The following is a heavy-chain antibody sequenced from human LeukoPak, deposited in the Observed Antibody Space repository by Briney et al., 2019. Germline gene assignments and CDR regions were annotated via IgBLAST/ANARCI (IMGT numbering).Heavy chain of an antibody. CDR3: ARRPHSYYYGSGSYYYFDY. CDR2: INHGGST. D-gene: IGHD3-10*01. CDR1: GGSFSGYY. J-gene: IGHJ4*02. Sequence: PSETLSLTCAVYGGSFSGYYWSWIRQPPGKGLEWIGEINHGGSTNYNPSLKSRVTISVDTSKNQFSLKLSSVTAADTAVYYCARRPHSYYYGSGSYYYFDYWGQGTLVTVSS. V-gene: IGHV4-34*01.